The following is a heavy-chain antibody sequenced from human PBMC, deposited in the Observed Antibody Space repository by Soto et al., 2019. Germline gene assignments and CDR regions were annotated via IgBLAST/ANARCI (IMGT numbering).Heavy chain of an antibody. V-gene: IGHV4-30-4*01. D-gene: IGHD2-15*01. CDR1: GGSISSGDYY. Sequence: PSETLSLTCTVSGGSISSGDYYWSWIRQPPGKGLEWIGYIYYSGSTYYNPSLKSRVTISVDTSKNQFSLKLSSVTAADTAVYYCARDLNGYCSGGSCYDWFDPWGQGTMVTVYS. J-gene: IGHJ5*02. CDR2: IYYSGST. CDR3: ARDLNGYCSGGSCYDWFDP.